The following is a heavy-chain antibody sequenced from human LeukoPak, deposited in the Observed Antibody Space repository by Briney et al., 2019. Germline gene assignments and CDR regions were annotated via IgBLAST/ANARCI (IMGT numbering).Heavy chain of an antibody. CDR1: GFTFSSYA. D-gene: IGHD3-22*01. J-gene: IGHJ4*02. V-gene: IGHV3-23*01. CDR2: ISGSGGST. CDR3: AKGKGDYYDSSGYYYY. Sequence: GGSLRLSCAASGFTFSSYAMSWVRQAPGKGLEWVSAISGSGGSTYYADSVKGWFTISRDNSKNTLYLQMNSLRAEDTAVYYCAKGKGDYYDSSGYYYYWGQGTLVTVSS.